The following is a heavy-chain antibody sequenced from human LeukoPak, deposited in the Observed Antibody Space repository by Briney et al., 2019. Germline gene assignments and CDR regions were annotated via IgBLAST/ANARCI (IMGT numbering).Heavy chain of an antibody. J-gene: IGHJ4*02. CDR3: ARDSGSRLRGFDY. CDR1: GFTFSSYE. Sequence: GGSLRLSCAASGFTFSSYEMNWVRQAPGKGLEWVSYISSSGSTIYYADSVKGRFTISRDNAKNSLYPQMNSLRAEDTAVYYCARDSGSRLRGFDYWGQGTLVTVSS. D-gene: IGHD1-26*01. V-gene: IGHV3-48*03. CDR2: ISSSGSTI.